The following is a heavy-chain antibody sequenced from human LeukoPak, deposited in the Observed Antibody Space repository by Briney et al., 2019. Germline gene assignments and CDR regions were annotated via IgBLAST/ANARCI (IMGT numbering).Heavy chain of an antibody. CDR2: ITSTGGTT. CDR1: GFTFSSYA. CDR3: GCYYGSGTYYDY. V-gene: IGHV3-23*01. D-gene: IGHD3-10*01. Sequence: GGSLRLSCAASGFTFSSYAMSWVRQAPGKGLEWVSAITSTGGTTYYADSVKGRFTISRDNSRNTLYLQMDSLRAEDTAIYYCGCYYGSGTYYDYWGQGTLVTISS. J-gene: IGHJ4*02.